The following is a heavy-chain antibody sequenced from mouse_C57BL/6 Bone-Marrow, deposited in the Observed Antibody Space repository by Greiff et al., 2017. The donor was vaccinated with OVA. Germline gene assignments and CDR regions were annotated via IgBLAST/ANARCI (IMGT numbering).Heavy chain of an antibody. Sequence: EVKLVESGGGLVQSGRSLRLSCATSGFTFSDFYMEWVRQAPGKGLEWIAASRNKANDYTTEYSASVKGRFIVSRDTSQSILYLQMNALRAEDTAIYYCARDASYYSNLSYAMDYWGQGTSVTVSS. D-gene: IGHD2-5*01. V-gene: IGHV7-1*01. CDR3: ARDASYYSNLSYAMDY. J-gene: IGHJ4*01. CDR2: SRNKANDYTT. CDR1: GFTFSDFY.